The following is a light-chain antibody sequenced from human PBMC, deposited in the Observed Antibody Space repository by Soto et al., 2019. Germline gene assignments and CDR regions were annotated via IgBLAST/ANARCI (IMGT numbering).Light chain of an antibody. V-gene: IGLV1-51*01. CDR2: DND. Sequence: QSVLTHPPSVSAAPVQKVTISFSGRSSNIGNNYVSWYQQLPGTAPKLLIYDNDKRPSGIPDRFSGSKSGTSVTLGITGLQTGDEADYYCGKCDGSLEANVFGTGTKLTVL. J-gene: IGLJ1*01. CDR1: SSNIGNNY. CDR3: GKCDGSLEANV.